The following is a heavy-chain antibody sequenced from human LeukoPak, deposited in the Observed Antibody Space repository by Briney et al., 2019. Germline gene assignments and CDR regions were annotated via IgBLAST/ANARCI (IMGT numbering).Heavy chain of an antibody. CDR3: ARDGASIDDQYYGLDV. CDR1: GYTFTSYA. J-gene: IGHJ6*02. D-gene: IGHD1-1*01. CDR2: INTNTGNP. Sequence: ASVKVSCKASGYTFTSYAMNWVRQAPGQGLEWMGWINTNTGNPTYAQGFTGRFVFSLDTSVSTAYLQISSLKAEDTAVYYCARDGASIDDQYYGLDVWGQGTTVTVSS. V-gene: IGHV7-4-1*02.